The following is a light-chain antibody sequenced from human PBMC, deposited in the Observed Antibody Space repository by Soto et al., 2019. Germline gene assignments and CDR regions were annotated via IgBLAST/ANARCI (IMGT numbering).Light chain of an antibody. J-gene: IGKJ5*01. V-gene: IGKV3-20*01. CDR2: GTS. Sequence: EIVLTQSPATLSLSPWERATLSCRASQSVSGYLAWYQQKPGQAPRLLIYGTSSRATGIPDKFSGSGSGTDFTLTISRVAPEDFAVYYCQQYGSLPITFGQGTRLEI. CDR3: QQYGSLPIT. CDR1: QSVSGY.